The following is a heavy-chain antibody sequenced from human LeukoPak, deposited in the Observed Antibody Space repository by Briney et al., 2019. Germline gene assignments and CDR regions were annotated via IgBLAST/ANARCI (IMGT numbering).Heavy chain of an antibody. CDR1: GGSISSSSYY. CDR3: ALFDY. J-gene: IGHJ4*02. Sequence: LSLTCTVSGGSISSSSYYWGWVRQAPGKGLEWVAVISYDGSNKYYADSVKGRFTISRDNSKNTLYLQMNSLRAEDTAVYYCALFDYWGQGTLVTVSS. CDR2: ISYDGSNK. V-gene: IGHV3-30*03.